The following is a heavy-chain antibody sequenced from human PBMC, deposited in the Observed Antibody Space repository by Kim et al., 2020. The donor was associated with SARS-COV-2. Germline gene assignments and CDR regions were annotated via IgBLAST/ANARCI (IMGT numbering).Heavy chain of an antibody. CDR3: TTTQAGYADY. Sequence: TDYAAPGKGRFTISRDDSKNTLYLQMNSLKTEDTAVYYCTTTQAGYADYWGQGTLVTVSS. D-gene: IGHD2-2*01. J-gene: IGHJ4*02. CDR2: T. V-gene: IGHV3-15*01.